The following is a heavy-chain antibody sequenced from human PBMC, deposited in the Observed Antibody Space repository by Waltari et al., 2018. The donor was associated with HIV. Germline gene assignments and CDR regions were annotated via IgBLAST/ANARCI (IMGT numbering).Heavy chain of an antibody. CDR3: ARDGHCYDSRPLDY. D-gene: IGHD3-22*01. J-gene: IGHJ4*02. CDR2: RSDGGRDK. Sequence: QVQLVESGGGVVQPGGSLRLSCAASGFTFSPFAFHWVRQAPGKGLERVALRSDGGRDKGYATSVEGRFTISRTNSKNALYRQMNSLRAEDTAVYYCARDGHCYDSRPLDYWGQGTLVTVSS. V-gene: IGHV3-30*04. CDR1: GFTFSPFA.